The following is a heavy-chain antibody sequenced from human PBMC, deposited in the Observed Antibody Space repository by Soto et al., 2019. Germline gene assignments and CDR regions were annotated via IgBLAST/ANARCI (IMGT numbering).Heavy chain of an antibody. V-gene: IGHV6-1*01. CDR3: ARALRRGDCSGGSCYRDYYYGMDV. J-gene: IGHJ6*02. D-gene: IGHD2-15*01. CDR1: GDSVSSNSAA. CDR2: TNYRSKWYN. Sequence: PSQTLSLTCAISGDSVSSNSAAWNWIRQSPSRGLEWLGRTNYRSKWYNDYAVSLKSRITINPDTSKNQFSLQLNSVTPEDTAVYYCARALRRGDCSGGSCYRDYYYGMDVWGQGTTVTVSS.